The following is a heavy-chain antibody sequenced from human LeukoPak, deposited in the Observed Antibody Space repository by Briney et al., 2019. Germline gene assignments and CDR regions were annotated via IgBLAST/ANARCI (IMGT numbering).Heavy chain of an antibody. CDR2: ISYDGINK. D-gene: IGHD5-18*01. V-gene: IGHV3-30*04. J-gene: IGHJ4*02. CDR1: GFTFSSYA. Sequence: RPGRSLRLSCAASGFTFSSYAMHWVRQAPDKGLEWVTVISYDGINKYYADSVKGRFTISRDNSKNTVYLQMNSLRGEDTAVYYCARGRNVDTSMVNDYWGQGTLVTVSS. CDR3: ARGRNVDTSMVNDY.